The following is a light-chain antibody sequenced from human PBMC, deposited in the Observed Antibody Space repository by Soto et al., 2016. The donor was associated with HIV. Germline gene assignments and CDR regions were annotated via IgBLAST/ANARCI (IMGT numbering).Light chain of an antibody. V-gene: IGKV1-27*01. CDR1: QDISNS. Sequence: DIQMTQSPSSLSASVGDRVTITCRASQDISNSLAWYQQKPGKGPKALIYAASTLQSGVPSRFSGSGSGTDFTLTISCLQSEDFATYYCQQYYSYPLTFGQGTKLEIK. CDR3: QQYYSYPLT. J-gene: IGKJ2*01. CDR2: AAS.